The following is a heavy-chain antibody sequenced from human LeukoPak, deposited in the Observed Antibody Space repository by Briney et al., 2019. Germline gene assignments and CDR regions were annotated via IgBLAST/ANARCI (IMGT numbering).Heavy chain of an antibody. CDR2: INHSGST. Sequence: PSETLSLTCAVYGGSFSGYYWSWIRQPPGKGLEWIGEINHSGSTNYNPSLKSRVTISVDTSKNQFSLKLSSVTAADTAVYYCARGGLHYGDYQKRRGRNWFDPWGQGTLVTVSS. CDR3: ARGGLHYGDYQKRRGRNWFDP. V-gene: IGHV4-34*01. D-gene: IGHD4-17*01. J-gene: IGHJ5*02. CDR1: GGSFSGYY.